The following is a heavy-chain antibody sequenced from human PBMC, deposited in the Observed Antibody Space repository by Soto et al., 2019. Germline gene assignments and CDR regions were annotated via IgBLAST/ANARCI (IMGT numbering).Heavy chain of an antibody. CDR2: IYATGTT. Sequence: SETLSLTCTVSGASISGFYWSWIRTSAGKGLEWIGRIYATGTTDYNPSLKSRVMMSVDTSKKQFSLKLRSVTAADTAVYYCVRDGTKTLRDWFDPWSQGISVTVS. D-gene: IGHD1-1*01. CDR1: GASISGFY. CDR3: VRDGTKTLRDWFDP. V-gene: IGHV4-4*07. J-gene: IGHJ5*02.